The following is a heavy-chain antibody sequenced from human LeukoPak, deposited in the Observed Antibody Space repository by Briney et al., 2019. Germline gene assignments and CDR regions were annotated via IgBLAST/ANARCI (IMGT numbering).Heavy chain of an antibody. J-gene: IGHJ4*02. D-gene: IGHD3-3*02. CDR1: GFTFSSYG. CDR2: ISSGSYYM. V-gene: IGHV3-21*01. Sequence: SGGSLRLSCAASGFTFSSYGMNWVRQARGKGLEWVSFISSGSYYMYYADSVKGRFTIFRAHAKNSLSLQINSLRAEDTAVYYCAGGHFWSGYYGDWGQGTLVTVSS. CDR3: AGGHFWSGYYGD.